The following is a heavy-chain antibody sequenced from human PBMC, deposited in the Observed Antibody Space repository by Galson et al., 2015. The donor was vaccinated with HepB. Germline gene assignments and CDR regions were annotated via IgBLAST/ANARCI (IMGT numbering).Heavy chain of an antibody. V-gene: IGHV3-7*03. J-gene: IGHJ6*02. CDR1: GFTFSSYW. D-gene: IGHD3-3*01. CDR2: IKQDGSEK. Sequence: SLRLSCAASGFTFSSYWMSWVRQAPGKGLEWVANIKQDGSEKYYVDSVKGRFTISRDNAKNSLYLQMNSLRAEDTAVYYCARVGPMGRFLEWHRFYYYGMDVWGQGTTVTVSS. CDR3: ARVGPMGRFLEWHRFYYYGMDV.